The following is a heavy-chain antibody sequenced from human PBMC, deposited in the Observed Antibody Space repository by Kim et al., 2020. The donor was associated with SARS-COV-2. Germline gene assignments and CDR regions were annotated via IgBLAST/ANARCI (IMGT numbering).Heavy chain of an antibody. CDR1: GFTFSDHY. CDR3: ARGHATSGYVGDY. CDR2: SRNKVESYTT. J-gene: IGHJ4*02. D-gene: IGHD3-22*01. Sequence: GGSLRLSCAGSGFTFSDHYIDWVRQAPGKGLEWVGRSRNKVESYTTEYATSVKGRFTISRDDSKNSLYLQMNSLRTEDTAVYYCARGHATSGYVGDYWGQGTLVSVSS. V-gene: IGHV3-72*01.